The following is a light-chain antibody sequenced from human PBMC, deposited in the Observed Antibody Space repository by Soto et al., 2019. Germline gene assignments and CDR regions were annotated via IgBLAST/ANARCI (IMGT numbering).Light chain of an antibody. CDR2: DSS. CDR3: GTWYSSLSAVV. V-gene: IGLV1-51*01. Sequence: QSVLTQPPSVSAAPGQTATISCSGSSSNIENNYVSWYHHLPGTAPKLLIYDSSKRPSGIPDRFSGAKSGTSATLGITGLQTGDAGDYYCGTWYSSLSAVVFGGGTKLTVL. J-gene: IGLJ2*01. CDR1: SSNIENNY.